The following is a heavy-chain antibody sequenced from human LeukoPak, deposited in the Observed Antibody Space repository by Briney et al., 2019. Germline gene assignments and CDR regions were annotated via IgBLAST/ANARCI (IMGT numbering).Heavy chain of an antibody. D-gene: IGHD6-13*01. CDR3: AREVNEPASTDAFDI. CDR1: GGSIASDNYF. J-gene: IGHJ3*02. CDR2: IFYSGTA. Sequence: SQTLSLTCTVSGGSIASDNYFWSWIRQHPEKGLEWIGYIFYSGTAYYNPSLKRRVTISVNTSKNQFSLKLNSVIAADTAVYYCAREVNEPASTDAFDIWGQGTMVTVSS. V-gene: IGHV4-31*03.